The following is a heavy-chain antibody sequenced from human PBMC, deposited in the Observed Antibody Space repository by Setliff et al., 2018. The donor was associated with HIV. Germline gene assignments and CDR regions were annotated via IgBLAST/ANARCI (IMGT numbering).Heavy chain of an antibody. J-gene: IGHJ4*02. V-gene: IGHV4-39*01. CDR3: ASPASGGSSGQYHY. D-gene: IGHD6-19*01. CDR2: IYYSGST. Sequence: LSLTCTVSGGSISSSSYYWGWIRQPPGKGLEWIGSIYYSGSTYYNPSLKSRVTISVDTSKNQFSLKLGSVTAADTAVYYCASPASGGSSGQYHYWGQGTLVTVS. CDR1: GGSISSSSYY.